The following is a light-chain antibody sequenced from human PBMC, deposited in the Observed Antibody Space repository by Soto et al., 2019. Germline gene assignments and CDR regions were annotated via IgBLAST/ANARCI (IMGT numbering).Light chain of an antibody. CDR3: HQASSVPYT. J-gene: IGKJ3*01. CDR2: AAS. Sequence: DIQMTQSPSFVSASVGDTINITCRASQDIQKWLAWYQQKPGKAPKVLIYAASNLESGVSSRFSGSGSGTEFSLTISSLQTEDFATYFCHQASSVPYTFGPGTKVDIK. V-gene: IGKV1-12*01. CDR1: QDIQKW.